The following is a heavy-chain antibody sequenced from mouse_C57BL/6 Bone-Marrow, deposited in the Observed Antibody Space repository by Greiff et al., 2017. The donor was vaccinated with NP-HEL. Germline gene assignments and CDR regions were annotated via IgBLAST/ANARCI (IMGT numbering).Heavy chain of an antibody. CDR1: GYTFTSYW. CDR2: NDPSDSCT. D-gene: IGHD3-3*01. Sequence: QVQLKQPGAELVKPGASVNLSCKASGYTFTSYWMLWVNQRPGQGLECIGENDPSDSCTNYNQKFKGKPTLPVDTSSSTAYMQLSSLTSEDAAVYYCAGADIARFVAEYFDYWGQGTTLTVSS. V-gene: IGHV1-50*01. J-gene: IGHJ2*01. CDR3: AGADIARFVAEYFDY.